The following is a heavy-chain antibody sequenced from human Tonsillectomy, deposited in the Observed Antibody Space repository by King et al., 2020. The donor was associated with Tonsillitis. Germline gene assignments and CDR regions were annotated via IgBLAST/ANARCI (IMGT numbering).Heavy chain of an antibody. CDR2: IYPGDSDT. D-gene: IGHD6-6*01. CDR3: ARLKSSSSLNGFDP. V-gene: IGHV5-51*03. Sequence: EWQLVQSGAEVKKPGESLKISCKGSGYGCTTYWIGWVRQMPGKGLECMGIIYPGDSDTRYSPSFQGQFTISADKSISTAYLQWSSLKASDTGMYFCARLKSSSSLNGFDPWGQGTLVTVSS. J-gene: IGHJ5*02. CDR1: GYGCTTYW.